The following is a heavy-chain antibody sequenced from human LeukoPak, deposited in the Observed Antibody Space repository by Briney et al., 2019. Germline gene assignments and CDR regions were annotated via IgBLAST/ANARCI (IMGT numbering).Heavy chain of an antibody. CDR1: GGTFSSYA. Sequence: SVKVSCKASGGTFSSYAISWVRQAPGQGLEWMGRIIPILGIANYAQKFQGRVTITADKSTSTAYMELSSLRSEDTAVYYCAREGDVDTAMADAFDIWGQGTMVTVSS. J-gene: IGHJ3*02. V-gene: IGHV1-69*04. CDR3: AREGDVDTAMADAFDI. D-gene: IGHD5-18*01. CDR2: IIPILGIA.